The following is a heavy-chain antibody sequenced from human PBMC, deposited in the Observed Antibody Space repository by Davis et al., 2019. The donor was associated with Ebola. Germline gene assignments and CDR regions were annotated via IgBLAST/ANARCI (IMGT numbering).Heavy chain of an antibody. CDR3: ARAVAMVLPYNWFDP. CDR1: GYTFTSYA. J-gene: IGHJ5*02. V-gene: IGHV1-18*01. Sequence: ASVKVSCKASGYTFTSYAMHWVRQAPGQGLEWMGWISAYNGNTNYAQKLQGRVTMTTDTSTSTAYMELRSLRSDDTAVYYCARAVAMVLPYNWFDPWGQGTLVTVSS. CDR2: ISAYNGNT. D-gene: IGHD3-10*01.